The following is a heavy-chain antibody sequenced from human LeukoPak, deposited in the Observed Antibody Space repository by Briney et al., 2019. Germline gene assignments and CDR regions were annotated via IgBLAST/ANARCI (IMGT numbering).Heavy chain of an antibody. Sequence: SETLSLTCTDSGGSISSYYWSWIRQPPGKGLEWIGYIYYSGSTNYNPSLKSRVTISVDTSKNQFSLKLSSVTAADTAVYYCARGSVSSGYYSDDYWGQGTLVTVSS. CDR3: ARGSVSSGYYSDDY. CDR1: GGSISSYY. J-gene: IGHJ4*02. V-gene: IGHV4-59*01. CDR2: IYYSGST. D-gene: IGHD3-22*01.